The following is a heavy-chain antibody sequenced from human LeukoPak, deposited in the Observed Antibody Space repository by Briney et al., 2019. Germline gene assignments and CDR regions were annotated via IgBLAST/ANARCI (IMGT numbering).Heavy chain of an antibody. D-gene: IGHD6-19*01. CDR3: ARGPGPAGGSSGWYYFDY. CDR1: GFTFSSYG. J-gene: IGHJ4*02. Sequence: PGRSLRLSCAASGFTFSSYGMHWVRQAPGKGLEWVAVISYDGSNKYYADSVKGRFTISRDNSKNTLYLQMNSLRTEDTAVYYCARGPGPAGGSSGWYYFDYWGQGTLLTVSS. CDR2: ISYDGSNK. V-gene: IGHV3-30*03.